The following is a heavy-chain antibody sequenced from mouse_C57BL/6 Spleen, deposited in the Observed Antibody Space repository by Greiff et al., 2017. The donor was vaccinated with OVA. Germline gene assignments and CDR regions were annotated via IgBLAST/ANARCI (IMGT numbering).Heavy chain of an antibody. V-gene: IGHV1-52*01. CDR2: IDPSDSET. J-gene: IGHJ1*03. CDR1: GYTFTSYW. CDR3: ARGVITTVGYFDV. Sequence: QVQLQQPGAELVRPGSSVKLSCKASGYTFTSYWMHWVKQRPIQGLEWIGNIDPSDSETHYNQKFKDKATLTVDKSSSTADMQLSSLTSEDSAVYYCARGVITTVGYFDVWGTGTTVTVSS. D-gene: IGHD1-1*01.